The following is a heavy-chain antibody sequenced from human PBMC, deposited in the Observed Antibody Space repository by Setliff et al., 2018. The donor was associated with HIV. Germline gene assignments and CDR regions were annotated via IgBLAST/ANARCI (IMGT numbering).Heavy chain of an antibody. CDR2: IYPTDSHT. Sequence: PGESLKISCKGSGYSFTNYWIGWVRQTPEKGLEWVGVIYPTDSHTTYSPSFQGRVTISVDMSISTAYLQWSSLKASDTAIYFCASSDANYYDSSGYPGAFDIWGQGTMVTVSS. D-gene: IGHD3-22*01. CDR3: ASSDANYYDSSGYPGAFDI. J-gene: IGHJ3*02. CDR1: GYSFTNYW. V-gene: IGHV5-51*01.